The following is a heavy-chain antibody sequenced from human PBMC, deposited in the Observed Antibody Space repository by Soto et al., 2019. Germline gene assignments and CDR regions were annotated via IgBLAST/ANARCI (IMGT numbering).Heavy chain of an antibody. CDR3: ARDGDPVEQLVPYNWFDP. CDR1: GGTFSSYA. V-gene: IGHV1-69*01. J-gene: IGHJ5*02. CDR2: IIPIFGTA. Sequence: QVQLVQSGAEVKKPGSSVKVSCKASGGTFSSYANSWVRQAPGHGLEWMGGIIPIFGTANYAQKFQGRVTITADESTSTAYMELSSLRSEDTADYYCARDGDPVEQLVPYNWFDPWGQGTLVTVSS. D-gene: IGHD6-6*01.